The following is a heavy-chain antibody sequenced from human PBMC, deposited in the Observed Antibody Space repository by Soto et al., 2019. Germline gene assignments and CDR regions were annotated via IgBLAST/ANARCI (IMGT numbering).Heavy chain of an antibody. CDR1: GASISSGDYY. D-gene: IGHD3-22*01. V-gene: IGHV4-30-4*01. CDR3: ARASYDSSTYYLDY. CDR2: IYYSGST. J-gene: IGHJ4*02. Sequence: QVQLQESGPGLVKPSQTLSLTCTVSGASISSGDYYWTWIRQPPGKGLEWIGSIYYSGSTYYNPSLKSRVTISVDTSNNQFDLKLSSVTAADTAVYYCARASYDSSTYYLDYWGQGTLVTVSS.